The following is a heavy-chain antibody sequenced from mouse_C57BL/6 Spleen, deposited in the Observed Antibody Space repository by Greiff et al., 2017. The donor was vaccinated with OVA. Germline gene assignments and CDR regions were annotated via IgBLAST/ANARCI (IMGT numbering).Heavy chain of an antibody. CDR2: IYPGSGST. J-gene: IGHJ2*01. CDR1: GYTFTSYW. D-gene: IGHD1-1*01. CDR3: ARLGGSSSVDY. Sequence: VQLQQPGAELVKPGASVKMSCKASGYTFTSYWITWVKQRPGQGLEWIGDIYPGSGSTNYNEKFKSKATLTVVTSSSTAYMQLSSLTSEDSAVYYCARLGGSSSVDYWGQGTTLTVSS. V-gene: IGHV1-55*01.